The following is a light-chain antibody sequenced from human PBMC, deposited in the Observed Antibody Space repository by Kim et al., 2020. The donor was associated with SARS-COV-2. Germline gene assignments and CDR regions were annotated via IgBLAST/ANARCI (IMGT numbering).Light chain of an antibody. Sequence: DIVMTQSPDSLAVSLGERATINCKSSQSVLYSSNNKNYLAWYQQKPGQPPKLLIYWASTRESGVPDRFSGSGSGTDFTLTISSLQAEDVAVYYCQQYYSTPLTFGGGTKLEI. V-gene: IGKV4-1*01. CDR1: QSVLYSSNNKNY. CDR3: QQYYSTPLT. CDR2: WAS. J-gene: IGKJ4*01.